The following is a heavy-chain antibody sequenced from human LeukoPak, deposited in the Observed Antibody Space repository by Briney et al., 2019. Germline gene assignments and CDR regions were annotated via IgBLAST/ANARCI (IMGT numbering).Heavy chain of an antibody. CDR1: GGTFSSYA. Sequence: SVKVSCKASGGTFSSYAISWVRQAPGQGLEWMGRIIPILGIANYAQKLQGRVTMTTDTSTSTAYMELRSLRSDDTAVYYCARAPRAFGGVLPYWGQGTLVTVSS. J-gene: IGHJ4*02. V-gene: IGHV1-69*04. CDR2: IIPILGIA. CDR3: ARAPRAFGGVLPY. D-gene: IGHD3-16*01.